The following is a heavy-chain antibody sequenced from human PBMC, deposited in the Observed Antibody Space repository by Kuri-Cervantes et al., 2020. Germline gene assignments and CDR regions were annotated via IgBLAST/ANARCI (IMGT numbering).Heavy chain of an antibody. Sequence: LRLSCAVSGGSISSGGYSWSWIRQPPGKGLEWIGYIYHSGSTYYNPSLKSRVTISVDRSKNQFSLKLSSVTAADTAVYYCARHKELDAFDIWGQGTKVTVSS. CDR2: IYHSGST. CDR1: GGSISSGGYS. D-gene: IGHD1-7*01. CDR3: ARHKELDAFDI. J-gene: IGHJ3*02. V-gene: IGHV4-30-2*01.